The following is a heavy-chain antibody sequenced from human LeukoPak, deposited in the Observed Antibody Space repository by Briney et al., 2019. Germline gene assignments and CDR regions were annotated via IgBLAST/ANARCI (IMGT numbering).Heavy chain of an antibody. D-gene: IGHD5-12*01. CDR2: IYYSGST. V-gene: IGHV4-59*01. CDR3: ARSGGYSGYGDPDSVHYYYGMDV. J-gene: IGHJ6*02. Sequence: SETLSLTCTVSGGSISSYYWSWIRQPPGKGLEWIGYIYYSGSTNYNPSLKSRVTISVDTSKNQFSLKLSSVTAADTAVYYCARSGGYSGYGDPDSVHYYYGMDVWGQGTTVTVSS. CDR1: GGSISSYY.